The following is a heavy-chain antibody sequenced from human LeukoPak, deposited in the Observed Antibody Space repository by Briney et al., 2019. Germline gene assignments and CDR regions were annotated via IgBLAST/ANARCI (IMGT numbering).Heavy chain of an antibody. D-gene: IGHD1-7*01. CDR1: GFTFDDYA. CDR3: AKDGITGTNSNYYYYMDV. Sequence: GRSLRLACAASGFTFDDYAMHWVRHAPGKGLEWVSGISWNSGNIGYADSVKGRFTISRDNAKNCLYLQMNSLRAEDTALYYCAKDGITGTNSNYYYYMDVWGKGTTVTVSS. V-gene: IGHV3-9*01. CDR2: ISWNSGNI. J-gene: IGHJ6*03.